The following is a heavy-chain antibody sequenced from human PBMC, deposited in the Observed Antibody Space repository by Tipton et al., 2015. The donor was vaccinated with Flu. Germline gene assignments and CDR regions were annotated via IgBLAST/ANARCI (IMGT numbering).Heavy chain of an antibody. D-gene: IGHD2/OR15-2a*01. CDR1: GFAFSSYW. J-gene: IGHJ4*02. CDR3: AIFKNPGH. V-gene: IGHV3-7*01. CDR2: INEYGSTT. Sequence: SLRLSCAASGFAFSSYWVLWVRQAPGKGLERVANINEYGSTTYYLGSVRGRFTISRENARNSVFLQMNSLRVEDTALYYCAIFKNPGHWGQGTLVTVSS.